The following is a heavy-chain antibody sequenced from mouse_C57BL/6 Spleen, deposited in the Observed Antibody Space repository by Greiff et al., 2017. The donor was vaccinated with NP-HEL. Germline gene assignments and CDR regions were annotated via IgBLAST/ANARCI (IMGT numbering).Heavy chain of an antibody. V-gene: IGHV1-64*01. D-gene: IGHD2-3*01. CDR3: AREGDGYLSDYFDY. CDR2: IHPNSGST. CDR1: GYTFTSYW. Sequence: QVQLQQPGAELVKPGASVKLSCKASGYTFTSYWMHWVKQRPGQGLEWIGMIHPNSGSTNYNEKFKSKATLTVDKSSSTAYMQLSSLTSEDSAVYYCAREGDGYLSDYFDYWGQGTTLTVSS. J-gene: IGHJ2*01.